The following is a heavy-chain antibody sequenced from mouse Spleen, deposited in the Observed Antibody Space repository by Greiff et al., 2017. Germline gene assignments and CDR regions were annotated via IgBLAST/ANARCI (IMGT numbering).Heavy chain of an antibody. J-gene: IGHJ4*01. CDR1: GYTFTDYE. CDR2: IDPETGGT. CDR3: TKSYYSYAMDY. V-gene: IGHV1-15*01. D-gene: IGHD2-12*01. Sequence: QVQLKESGAELVRPGASVTLSCKASGYTFTDYEMHWVKQTPVHGLEWIGAIDPETGGTAYNQKFKGKAILTADKSSSTAYMELRSLTSEDSAVYYCTKSYYSYAMDYWGQGTSVTVSS.